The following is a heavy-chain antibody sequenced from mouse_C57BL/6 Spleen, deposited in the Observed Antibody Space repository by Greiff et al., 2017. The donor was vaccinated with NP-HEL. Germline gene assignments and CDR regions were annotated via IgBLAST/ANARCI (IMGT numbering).Heavy chain of an antibody. CDR3: AKRRGDGYYWYFDV. V-gene: IGHV1-72*01. J-gene: IGHJ1*03. CDR2: IDPNSGGT. Sequence: QQSCKASGYTFTSYWMHWVKQRPGRGLEWIGRIDPNSGGTKYNEKFKSKATLTVDKPSSTAYMQLSSLTSEDSAVYYCAKRRGDGYYWYFDVWGTGTTVTVSS. D-gene: IGHD2-3*01. CDR1: GYTFTSYW.